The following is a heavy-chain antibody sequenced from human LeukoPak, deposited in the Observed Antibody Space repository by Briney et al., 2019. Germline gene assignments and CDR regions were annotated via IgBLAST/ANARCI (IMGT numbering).Heavy chain of an antibody. D-gene: IGHD4-23*01. Sequence: SVKVSCKASGGTFSSYAISWVRQAPGQGLEWMGRIIPIFGIANHAQKFQGRVTITADKSTSTAYMELSSLRSEDTAVYYCAREESSTVVFDYWGQGTLVTVSS. V-gene: IGHV1-69*04. J-gene: IGHJ4*02. CDR3: AREESSTVVFDY. CDR1: GGTFSSYA. CDR2: IIPIFGIA.